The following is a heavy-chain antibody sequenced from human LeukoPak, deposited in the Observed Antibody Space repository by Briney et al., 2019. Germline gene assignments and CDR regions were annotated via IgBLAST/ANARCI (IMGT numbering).Heavy chain of an antibody. D-gene: IGHD3-10*01. CDR3: ARLRGDDAFDI. V-gene: IGHV6-1*01. CDR2: TYYRSKWYN. CDR1: GDSVSSNSAV. J-gene: IGHJ3*02. Sequence: SQTLSLTCAISGDSVSSNSAVWNWIRQSPSRGLEWLGRTYYRSKWYNDYAVSVKSRITLNPDTSKNQFSLQLNSVTPEDTTVYYCARLRGDDAFDIWGQGTMVTVSS.